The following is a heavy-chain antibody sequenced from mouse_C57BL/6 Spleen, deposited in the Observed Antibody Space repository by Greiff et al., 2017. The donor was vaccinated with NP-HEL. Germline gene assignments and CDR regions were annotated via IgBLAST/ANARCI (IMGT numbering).Heavy chain of an antibody. Sequence: VQLQQSGTVLARPGASVKMSCKTSGYTFTSYWMHWVKQRPGQGLEWIGAIYPGNSDTSYNQKFKGKAKLTAVTSASTAYMELSSLTNEDTAVYYRIREEYYGSSYTTDYTGEGNPVTVSS. D-gene: IGHD1-1*01. CDR3: IREEYYGSSYTTDY. J-gene: IGHJ4*01. CDR2: IYPGNSDT. CDR1: GYTFTSYW. V-gene: IGHV1-5*01.